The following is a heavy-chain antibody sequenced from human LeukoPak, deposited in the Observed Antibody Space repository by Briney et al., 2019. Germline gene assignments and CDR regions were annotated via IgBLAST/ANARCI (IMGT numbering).Heavy chain of an antibody. CDR2: INPNSGGT. D-gene: IGHD3-22*01. J-gene: IGHJ4*02. CDR3: ARDYYDSSGYYSFDY. V-gene: IGHV1-2*02. Sequence: ASVKVSCKASGYTFTSYYMHWVRQAPGQGLEWMGWINPNSGGTNYAQKFQGRVTMTRDTSISTAYMELSRLRSDDTAVYYCARDYYDSSGYYSFDYWGQGTLVTVSS. CDR1: GYTFTSYY.